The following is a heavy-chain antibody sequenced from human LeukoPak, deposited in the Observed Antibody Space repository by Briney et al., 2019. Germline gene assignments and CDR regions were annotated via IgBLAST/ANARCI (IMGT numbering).Heavy chain of an antibody. CDR3: ARDEQQPYYYYMDV. V-gene: IGHV1-18*01. Sequence: GASVKVSCKAAGYTFTSYGISWVRQAPGQGLEWMGWISAYNGNTNYAQKLQGRVTMTTDTSTSTAYMELRSLRSDDTAVYYCARDEQQPYYYYMDVWGKGTTVTVSS. D-gene: IGHD6-13*01. J-gene: IGHJ6*03. CDR1: GYTFTSYG. CDR2: ISAYNGNT.